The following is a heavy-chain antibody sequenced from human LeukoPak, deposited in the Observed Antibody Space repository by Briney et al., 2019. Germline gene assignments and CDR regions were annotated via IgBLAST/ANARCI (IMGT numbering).Heavy chain of an antibody. CDR2: ISSSSSYI. Sequence: GGSLRLSCXAXXXXFSSYSMNWVRQAPGKGLEWVSSISSSSSYIYYADSVKGRFTISRDNAKNSLYLQMNSLRAEDTAVYYCARLAAAYDAFDIWGQGTMVTVSS. V-gene: IGHV3-21*01. CDR3: ARLAAAYDAFDI. J-gene: IGHJ3*02. D-gene: IGHD6-13*01. CDR1: XXXFSSYS.